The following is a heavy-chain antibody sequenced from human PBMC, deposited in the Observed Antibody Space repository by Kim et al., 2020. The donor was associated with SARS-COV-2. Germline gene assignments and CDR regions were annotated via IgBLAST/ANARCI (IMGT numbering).Heavy chain of an antibody. J-gene: IGHJ4*02. D-gene: IGHD3-9*01. CDR3: ARQPRGYYDILTGYYRFDY. V-gene: IGHV4-39*01. CDR1: GGSISSSSYY. Sequence: SETLSLTCTVSGGSISSSSYYWGWIRQPPGKGLEWIGSIYYSGSTYYNPSLKSRVTISVDTSKNQFSLKLSSVTAADTAVYYCARQPRGYYDILTGYYRFDYWGQGTLVTVSS. CDR2: IYYSGST.